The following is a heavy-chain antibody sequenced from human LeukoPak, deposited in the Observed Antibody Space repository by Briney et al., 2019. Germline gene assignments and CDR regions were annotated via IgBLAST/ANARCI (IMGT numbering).Heavy chain of an antibody. Sequence: SETLSLMCSVSGDLMSSYYWIWIRQPTGKGREWIGLIYNRGRTNYNPTLKSRVTMSVDTSKNQFSLKLSSMTAADTAVYYCASNIAAAGPEDDAFDIWGQGTMVTVSS. CDR2: IYNRGRT. D-gene: IGHD6-13*01. CDR1: GDLMSSYY. CDR3: ASNIAAAGPEDDAFDI. J-gene: IGHJ3*02. V-gene: IGHV4-4*07.